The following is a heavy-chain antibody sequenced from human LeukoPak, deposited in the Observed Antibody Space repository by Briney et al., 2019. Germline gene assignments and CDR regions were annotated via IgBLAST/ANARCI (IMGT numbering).Heavy chain of an antibody. D-gene: IGHD2-8*01. CDR3: ARALIGYYFDY. V-gene: IGHV3-20*04. CDR2: IHWNGGRT. CDR1: GFTFDNYG. Sequence: GGSLRLSCAASGFTFDNYGINWVRQAPGKGLEWVSRIHWNGGRTGYADSVKGRFTISRDNAKNSLYLQMNSLRVEDTAVYYCARALIGYYFDYWGQGTLVTVSS. J-gene: IGHJ4*02.